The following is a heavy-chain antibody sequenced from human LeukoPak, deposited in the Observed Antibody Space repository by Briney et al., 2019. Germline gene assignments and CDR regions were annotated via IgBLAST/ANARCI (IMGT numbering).Heavy chain of an antibody. J-gene: IGHJ4*02. CDR3: ARDHAYRTDY. Sequence: GGSLRLSRAASGFSFSNDWMCWVRQAPGKGLEWVANINQDESKKYYVDSVKGRFTISRDNAKNSLYLQMSSLRAEDTAVYYCARDHAYRTDYWGQGTLVTVSS. CDR1: GFSFSNDW. D-gene: IGHD2-2*01. V-gene: IGHV3-7*01. CDR2: INQDESKK.